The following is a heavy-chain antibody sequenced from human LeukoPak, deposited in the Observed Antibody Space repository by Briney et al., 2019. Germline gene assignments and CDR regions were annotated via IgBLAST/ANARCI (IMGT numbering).Heavy chain of an antibody. CDR2: ISKSGDHT. V-gene: IGHV3-23*01. D-gene: IGHD1-26*01. Sequence: GGSLRLSCAVSGLTFNNYAMSWVRQAPGKGLEWVSAISKSGDHTYCAASAKGRFTIYRDNSKNTLYVQMNSLRAEDTAVYYCAKGLVGARGWFDPWGQGTLVTVSS. J-gene: IGHJ5*02. CDR3: AKGLVGARGWFDP. CDR1: GLTFNNYA.